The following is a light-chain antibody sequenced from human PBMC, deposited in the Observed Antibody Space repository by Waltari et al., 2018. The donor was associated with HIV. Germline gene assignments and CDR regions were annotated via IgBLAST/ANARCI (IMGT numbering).Light chain of an antibody. J-gene: IGKJ1*01. CDR3: QQYYTSLWT. V-gene: IGKV4-1*01. CDR2: WAS. CDR1: QSVLYTSSNKNS. Sequence: DLVMTPSPDPLVVSLGAGATIHRKSSQSVLYTSSNKNSLAWYQQKPGQPPKLLIYWASTRESGVPDRFSGSGSGTNFTLTISRLQAEDVALYYCQQYYTSLWTFGQGTKVEVK.